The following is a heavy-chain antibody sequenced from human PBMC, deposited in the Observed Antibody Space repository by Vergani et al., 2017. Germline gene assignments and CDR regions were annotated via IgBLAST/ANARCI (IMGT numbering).Heavy chain of an antibody. CDR1: GFTFSSYG. D-gene: IGHD2-15*01. J-gene: IGHJ5*02. CDR2: IRYDGSNK. V-gene: IGHV3-30*02. Sequence: QVQLVESGGGVVQPGGSLRLSCAASGFTFSSYGMHWVRQAPGKGLEWVAFIRYDGSNKYYADSVKGRFTISRDNSKNTLYLQMNSLRAEDTAVYYCAKDRWGYCSGGSCYGDNWFDPWGQGTLVTVSS. CDR3: AKDRWGYCSGGSCYGDNWFDP.